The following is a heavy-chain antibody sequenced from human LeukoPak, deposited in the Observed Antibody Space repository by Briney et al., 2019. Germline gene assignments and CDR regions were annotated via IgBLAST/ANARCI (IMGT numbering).Heavy chain of an antibody. D-gene: IGHD6-19*01. Sequence: GRSLRLSCAASGFTFSSYAMHWVRQPPGKGLAWVAVISYDGSNKYYADSVKGRFTISRDNSKNTLYLQMDSLRAEDTAVYYCARGSNAVAGTTYYYYYMDVWGKGTTVTVSS. J-gene: IGHJ6*03. CDR1: GFTFSSYA. CDR3: ARGSNAVAGTTYYYYYMDV. V-gene: IGHV3-30*01. CDR2: ISYDGSNK.